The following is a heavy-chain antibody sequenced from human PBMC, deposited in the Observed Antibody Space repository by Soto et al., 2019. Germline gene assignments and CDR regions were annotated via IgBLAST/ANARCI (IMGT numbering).Heavy chain of an antibody. CDR2: IIPNFGTA. D-gene: IGHD3-22*01. Sequence: QVQLGQAGAEVRTRGSSVRISCKDSVDSFNRHTISWVRQAPGQGLEWMGGIIPNFGTANHAQKCQDRVTMIGDESTSTVYMELSSLRSDDRAIYYCARGWGYDSTDYYYAYWGQGTLVIVSS. J-gene: IGHJ4*02. CDR3: ARGWGYDSTDYYYAY. V-gene: IGHV1-69*01. CDR1: VDSFNRHT.